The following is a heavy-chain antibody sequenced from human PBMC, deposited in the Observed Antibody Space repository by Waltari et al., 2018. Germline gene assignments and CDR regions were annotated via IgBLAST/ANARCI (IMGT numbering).Heavy chain of an antibody. D-gene: IGHD3-16*02. V-gene: IGHV4-30-2*01. CDR3: ASTITFGGVIAAEYFQH. CDR1: GGSISSGGYS. J-gene: IGHJ1*01. Sequence: QLQLQESGSGLVKPSQTLSLTCAVSGGSISSGGYSWSWIRQPPGKGLEWIGYIYHSGSTYYTPSLKSRVTISVDRSKNQFSLKLSSVTAADTAVYYCASTITFGGVIAAEYFQHWGQGTLVTVSS. CDR2: IYHSGST.